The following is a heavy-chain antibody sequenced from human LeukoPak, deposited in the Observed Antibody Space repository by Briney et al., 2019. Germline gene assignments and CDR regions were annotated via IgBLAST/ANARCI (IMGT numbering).Heavy chain of an antibody. D-gene: IGHD5-18*01. Sequence: GGPLRLSCEVSGFTFSSYHMNWVRQAPGKGLEWASSIGSSGSYIYYADSLTGRFTISRDNAKNSLYLQMNSLRAEDTAMYYCARRATTERGHSYGLDFWGQGTLVTVSS. CDR2: IGSSGSYI. CDR3: ARRATTERGHSYGLDF. CDR1: GFTFSSYH. J-gene: IGHJ4*02. V-gene: IGHV3-21*01.